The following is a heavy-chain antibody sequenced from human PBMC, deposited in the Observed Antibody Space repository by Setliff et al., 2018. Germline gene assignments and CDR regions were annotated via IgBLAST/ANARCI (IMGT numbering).Heavy chain of an antibody. V-gene: IGHV1-69*13. Sequence: SVKVSCKASGGTFSSYVISWVREAPGQGLEWMGGIIPMFGTNYAQKFQGRVTITADESTSTAYMELSSLRSEDTAVYYCARSLLHPGSGDRYNCLETWGQGTLVTVSS. J-gene: IGHJ5*02. CDR2: IIPMFGT. CDR3: ARSLLHPGSGDRYNCLET. D-gene: IGHD3-10*01. CDR1: GGTFSSYV.